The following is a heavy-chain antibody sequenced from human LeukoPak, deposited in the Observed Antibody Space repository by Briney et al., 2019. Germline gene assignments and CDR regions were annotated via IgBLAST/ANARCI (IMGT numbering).Heavy chain of an antibody. CDR2: IYTSGST. D-gene: IGHD6-19*01. V-gene: IGHV4-4*07. J-gene: IGHJ6*03. CDR3: ARDSSGWPNYYYYMDV. Sequence: PSETLSLTCTVSGGSISSYYWSWIRQPAGKGLEWIGRIYTSGSTNYNPSLKSRVTMSVDTSKNQFSLKLSPVTAADTAVYYCARDSSGWPNYYYYMDVWGKGTTVTISS. CDR1: GGSISSYY.